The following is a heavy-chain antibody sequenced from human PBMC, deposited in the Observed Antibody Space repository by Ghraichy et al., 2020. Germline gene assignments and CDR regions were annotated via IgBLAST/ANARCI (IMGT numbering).Heavy chain of an antibody. J-gene: IGHJ5*02. V-gene: IGHV3-11*01. CDR2: ISGSGTTI. Sequence: GGSLRLSCAASGFTFSDSYMSWIHQAPGKGLEWVSFISGSGTTIYYADSVKGRFTISRDNAKNSLYLQMNSLRVEDTAVYYCARDRSAAGTSNWFDPWGQGTLVTVSS. D-gene: IGHD6-13*01. CDR1: GFTFSDSY. CDR3: ARDRSAAGTSNWFDP.